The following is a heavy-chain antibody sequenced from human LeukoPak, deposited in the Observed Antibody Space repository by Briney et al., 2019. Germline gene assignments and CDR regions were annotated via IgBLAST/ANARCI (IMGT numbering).Heavy chain of an antibody. Sequence: PSETLSPTCAVYGGSFSNYYWSWIRQPPGKGLEWIGDIYHTGSTTYNPSLQSRVTISVDTSKKQYSLRLSSVTAADTAVYYGARERLYYYYYMDVWGKGTTVTISS. J-gene: IGHJ6*03. CDR3: ARERLYYYYYMDV. CDR2: IYHTGST. CDR1: GGSFSNYY. V-gene: IGHV4-34*01.